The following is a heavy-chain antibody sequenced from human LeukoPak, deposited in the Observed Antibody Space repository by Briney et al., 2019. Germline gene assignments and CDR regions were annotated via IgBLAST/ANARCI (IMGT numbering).Heavy chain of an antibody. CDR3: ARAVDYCSRTSCYEGYYFYMDV. V-gene: IGHV4-59*01. J-gene: IGHJ6*03. D-gene: IGHD2-2*01. CDR1: DGSISKYY. Sequence: PSETLSLTCTVSDGSISKYYWSWLRQPPGKGLEWIGYIYYNGNTNYNPSLTSRVTISVDTSQNQFSLRLTSVTAADTAMYYCARAVDYCSRTSCYEGYYFYMDVWGKGTTVTVS. CDR2: IYYNGNT.